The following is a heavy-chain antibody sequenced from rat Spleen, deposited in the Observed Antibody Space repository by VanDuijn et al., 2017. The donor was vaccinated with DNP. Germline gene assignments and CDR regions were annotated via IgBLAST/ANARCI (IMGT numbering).Heavy chain of an antibody. CDR2: VSYDGTKT. V-gene: IGHV5-29*01. CDR1: GFTFSDYN. Sequence: EVQLLESVGGLVQPGRSLKLSCAASGFTFSDYNMAWVRQTPTKGLEWVATVSYDGTKTFYRDSVKGRFTISRDNAKSTLYLQMDSLRSEDTATYYCARLSDYWGQGVMVTVSS. J-gene: IGHJ2*01. CDR3: ARLSDY.